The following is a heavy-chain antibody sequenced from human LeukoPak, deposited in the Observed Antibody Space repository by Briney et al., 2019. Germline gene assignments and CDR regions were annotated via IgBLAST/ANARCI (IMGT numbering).Heavy chain of an antibody. V-gene: IGHV1-8*03. Sequence: ASVKVSCKASGYTFTSYDINWVRQATGQGLEWMGWMNPNSGNTGYAQKFQGRVTITRNTSISTAYMELSSLRSEDTAVYYCARGMMDFWSGYHWFDPWGQGTLVTVSS. CDR1: GYTFTSYD. D-gene: IGHD3-3*01. J-gene: IGHJ5*02. CDR2: MNPNSGNT. CDR3: ARGMMDFWSGYHWFDP.